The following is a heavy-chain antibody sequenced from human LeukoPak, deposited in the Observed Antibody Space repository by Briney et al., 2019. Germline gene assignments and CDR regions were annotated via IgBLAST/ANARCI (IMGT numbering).Heavy chain of an antibody. CDR3: ARDAYFDY. J-gene: IGHJ4*02. V-gene: IGHV3-30*04. Sequence: PGRSPRLSCAASGFIFNAYAMHWVRQAPGKGLEWVAVVSYDGSNKYYADSVKGRFTISRDNSKNTLYLQMNSLRTEDTAVYYCARDAYFDYWGQGTLVTVSS. CDR1: GFIFNAYA. CDR2: VSYDGSNK.